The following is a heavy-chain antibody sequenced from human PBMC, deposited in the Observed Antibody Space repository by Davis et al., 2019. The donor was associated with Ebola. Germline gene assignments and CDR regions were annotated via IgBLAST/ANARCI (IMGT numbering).Heavy chain of an antibody. CDR2: ISGSGGST. V-gene: IGHV3-23*01. CDR3: AGGYCSGGSCQYYYYYYGMDV. Sequence: PGGSLRLSCAASGFTFSSYAMSWVRQAPGKGLEWVSAISGSGGSTYYADSVKGRFTISRDNSKNTLYLQMNSLRAEDTAVYYCAGGYCSGGSCQYYYYYYGMDVWGQGTTVTVSS. CDR1: GFTFSSYA. D-gene: IGHD2-15*01. J-gene: IGHJ6*02.